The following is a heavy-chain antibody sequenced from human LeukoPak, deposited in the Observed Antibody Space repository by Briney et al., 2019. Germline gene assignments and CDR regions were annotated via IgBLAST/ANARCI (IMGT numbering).Heavy chain of an antibody. CDR1: GFTFSSYA. CDR2: ISGTTGTT. V-gene: IGHV3-23*01. CDR3: ARGNGSGWYRPRYYYYYYMDV. Sequence: GGSLRLSCVASGFTFSSYAMTWVRQAPGKGLEWVSSISGTTGTTYYADSVQGRFTISKDNSKNTLYLQMNSLRADDTAVYYCARGNGSGWYRPRYYYYYYMDVWGKGTTVTISS. D-gene: IGHD6-19*01. J-gene: IGHJ6*03.